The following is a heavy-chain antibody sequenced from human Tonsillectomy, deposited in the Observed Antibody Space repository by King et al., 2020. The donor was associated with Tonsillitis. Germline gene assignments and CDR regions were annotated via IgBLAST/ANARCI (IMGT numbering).Heavy chain of an antibody. V-gene: IGHV3-23*04. J-gene: IGHJ3*02. CDR3: AKDKRFRYDILTGSQGGFAFDI. D-gene: IGHD3-9*01. CDR1: GFTFSSYA. CDR2: ISGSGGST. Sequence: VQLVESGGGLVQPGGSLRLSCAASGFTFSSYAMSWVRQAPGKGLEWVSAISGSGGSTYSADSVKGRFTISRDNSKNTLYLQLNSLRAEDSAVYYCAKDKRFRYDILTGSQGGFAFDIWGQGTMVTVSS.